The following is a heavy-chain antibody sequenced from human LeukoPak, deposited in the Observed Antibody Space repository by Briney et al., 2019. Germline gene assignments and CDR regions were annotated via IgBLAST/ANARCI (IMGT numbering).Heavy chain of an antibody. D-gene: IGHD2-8*01. CDR3: ARDLTRGMVYAIRRYCWFDP. J-gene: IGHJ5*02. V-gene: IGHV1-18*01. CDR2: SSAYNGNT. Sequence: GASVKVSCTASGYTFTSYGISWVRQAPGQGLEWMGWSSAYNGNTTYAQKLQGRVTMTTDTSTSTAYMELRSLRSDDTAVYYCARDLTRGMVYAIRRYCWFDPWGQGTLVTVSS. CDR1: GYTFTSYG.